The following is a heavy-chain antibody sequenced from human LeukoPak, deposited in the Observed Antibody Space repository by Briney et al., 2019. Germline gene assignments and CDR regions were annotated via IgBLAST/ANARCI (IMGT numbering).Heavy chain of an antibody. CDR1: GGSISTYF. Sequence: PSETLSLTCTVSGGSISTYFWNWIRQPPGKGLEWIGNIYYSGSTNYNPSLKSRVTISVDTSKNQFSLKLSSVTAADTAVYYCARLVHSSGYYYVLNYFDYWGQGTLVTVSS. V-gene: IGHV4-59*08. CDR2: IYYSGST. J-gene: IGHJ4*02. CDR3: ARLVHSSGYYYVLNYFDY. D-gene: IGHD3-22*01.